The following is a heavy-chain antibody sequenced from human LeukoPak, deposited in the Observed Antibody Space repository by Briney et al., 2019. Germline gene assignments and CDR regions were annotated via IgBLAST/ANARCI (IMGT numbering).Heavy chain of an antibody. CDR3: AKGGRYYYDSSGYLEGSLFDP. CDR1: GFTFDDYA. D-gene: IGHD3-22*01. V-gene: IGHV3-9*01. Sequence: GGSLTLSCAASGFTFDDYAMHWVRHAPGKGLEWVSGISWNSGSIGYADSVKGRFTISRDNAKNSLYLRAEDTALYYCAKGGRYYYDSSGYLEGSLFDPWGQGTLVTVSS. J-gene: IGHJ5*02. CDR2: ISWNSGSI.